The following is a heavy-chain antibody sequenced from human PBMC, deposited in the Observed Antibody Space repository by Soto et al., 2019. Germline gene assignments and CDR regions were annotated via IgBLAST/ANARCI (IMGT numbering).Heavy chain of an antibody. CDR1: GFSLSTHEVG. D-gene: IGHD3-10*01. Sequence: SVPPLVNPTQALTMTCTFGGFSLSTHEVGVGWIRQPPGKALEWLALIYWNDDKRYSPSLKSRLTITKDTAKNQGVLTMTNIDPVDTATYYCAHSDYYYGSGSYYRNFDYWGQGTLVTVSS. J-gene: IGHJ4*02. CDR3: AHSDYYYGSGSYYRNFDY. V-gene: IGHV2-5*01. CDR2: IYWNDDK.